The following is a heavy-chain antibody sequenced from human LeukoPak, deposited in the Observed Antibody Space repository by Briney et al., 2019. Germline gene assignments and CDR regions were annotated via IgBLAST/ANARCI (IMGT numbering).Heavy chain of an antibody. CDR2: INSDGSST. D-gene: IGHD1-26*01. CDR1: GFTFSSYW. Sequence: GGSLRLSCAASGFTFSSYWMHWVRQAPGKGLVWVSRINSDGSSTSYADSVKGRFTISRDNAKNTLYLQMNSLRAEDTAVYYCARVGGSYFTLDYWGQGTLVTVSS. V-gene: IGHV3-74*01. J-gene: IGHJ4*02. CDR3: ARVGGSYFTLDY.